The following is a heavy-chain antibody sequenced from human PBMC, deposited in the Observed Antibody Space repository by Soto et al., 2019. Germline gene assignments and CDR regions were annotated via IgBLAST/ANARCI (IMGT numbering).Heavy chain of an antibody. CDR2: IYYSGST. CDR1: GGSISSGGYY. Sequence: TLSLTCTVSGGSISSGGYYWSWIRQHPGKGLEWIGYIYYSGSTYYNPSLKSRVTISVDTSKNQFSLKLSSVTAADTAVYYCARDGNCSDGSCYASDAFDIWGQGTMVTVSS. V-gene: IGHV4-31*03. D-gene: IGHD2-15*01. CDR3: ARDGNCSDGSCYASDAFDI. J-gene: IGHJ3*02.